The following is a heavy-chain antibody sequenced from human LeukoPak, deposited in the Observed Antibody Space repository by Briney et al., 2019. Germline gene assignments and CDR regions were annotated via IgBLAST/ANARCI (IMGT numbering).Heavy chain of an antibody. V-gene: IGHV3-21*01. CDR2: ISSSSSYI. J-gene: IGHJ4*02. CDR1: GFTFSSYS. CDR3: ATEDHDYGDYYFDY. Sequence: GGSLRLSCAASGFTFSSYSMNWVRQAPGKGLEWVSSISSSSSYIYYADSGKGRFTISRDNAKNSLYLQMNSLRAEDTAVYYCATEDHDYGDYYFDYWGQGTLVTVSS. D-gene: IGHD4-17*01.